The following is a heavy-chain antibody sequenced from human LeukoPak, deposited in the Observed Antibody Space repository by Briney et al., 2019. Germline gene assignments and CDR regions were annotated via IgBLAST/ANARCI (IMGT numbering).Heavy chain of an antibody. D-gene: IGHD5-24*01. J-gene: IGHJ6*03. V-gene: IGHV1-2*02. CDR1: RYTFTGYY. Sequence: ASVKVSCKASRYTFTGYYVHWVRQAPGQGLEWMGWINPNSGGTNYAQKFQGRVTMTRDMSTSTVYMELSSLRSEDTAVYYCARDLGWRGMDVWGKGTTVTVSS. CDR3: ARDLGWRGMDV. CDR2: INPNSGGT.